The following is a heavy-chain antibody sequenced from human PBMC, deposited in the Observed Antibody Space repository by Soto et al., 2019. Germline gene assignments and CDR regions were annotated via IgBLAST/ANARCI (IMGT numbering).Heavy chain of an antibody. CDR1: GFSLSTNEVG. CDR3: AHLPKTYGDYVESYYFDY. D-gene: IGHD4-17*01. Sequence: QITLKESGPTLMKPTKTLTLTCTFSGFSLSTNEVGVGWIRQPPGKALEWLALIYSDDHKRYSPSLQSRLTIAKDTSKNQVVLTMTNVDPVDTATYYCAHLPKTYGDYVESYYFDYWGQGTLVTVSS. J-gene: IGHJ4*02. V-gene: IGHV2-5*02. CDR2: IYSDDHK.